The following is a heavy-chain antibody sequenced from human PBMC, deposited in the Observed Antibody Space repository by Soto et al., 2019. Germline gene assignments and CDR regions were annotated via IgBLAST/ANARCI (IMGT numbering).Heavy chain of an antibody. J-gene: IGHJ4*02. Sequence: GGSLRLSCAASGFTFSSYGMHWVRQAPGKGLEWVAVIRYNSSNKYYADSVKGRFTISRDNAKNSLYLQMNSLRAEDTAVYYCARGISQRTGIAAAGYWGQGTLVTVSS. D-gene: IGHD6-13*01. CDR1: GFTFSSYG. CDR3: ARGISQRTGIAAAGY. V-gene: IGHV3-33*01. CDR2: IRYNSSNK.